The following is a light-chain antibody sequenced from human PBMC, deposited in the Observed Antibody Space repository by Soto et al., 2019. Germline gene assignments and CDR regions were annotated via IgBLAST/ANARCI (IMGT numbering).Light chain of an antibody. J-gene: IGLJ2*01. V-gene: IGLV2-14*01. CDR1: SSDVGRYNY. CDR2: EVS. Sequence: QSVLTQPASVSGSPGQSITISCTGTSSDVGRYNYVSWYRQHPDKAPKFMIYEVSNRPSGVSDRFSGSKSGNTASLTISGLQAEDEADYYCSSYTSSSTVVFGGGTKLTVL. CDR3: SSYTSSSTVV.